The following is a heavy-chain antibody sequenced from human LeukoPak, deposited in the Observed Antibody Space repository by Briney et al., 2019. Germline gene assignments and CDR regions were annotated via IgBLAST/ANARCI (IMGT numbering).Heavy chain of an antibody. CDR2: ISAGGDGT. J-gene: IGHJ3*02. V-gene: IGHV3-23*01. D-gene: IGHD1-1*01. Sequence: GGSLRLSCAASGFSFSRYPMGWVCQAPGKGLEWVSGISAGGDGTYHADPVKGRFTISRDNSKNTLYLQMNSLRAEDTAEYYCAKSLLTTATGTGRAFDIWGQGTMVTVSS. CDR1: GFSFSRYP. CDR3: AKSLLTTATGTGRAFDI.